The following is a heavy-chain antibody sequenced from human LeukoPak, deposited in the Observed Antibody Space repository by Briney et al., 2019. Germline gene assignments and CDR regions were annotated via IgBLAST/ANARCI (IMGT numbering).Heavy chain of an antibody. D-gene: IGHD4-17*01. Sequence: PGGSLRLSCAASGFPFSRYWMTWVRQAPGKGLEWVAYIKQEGSETYYVDSVEGRFTISRDNAKNSLYLQMNSLRAEDTAIYYCARSESTMTTWSMDYWGQGILVTVSS. J-gene: IGHJ4*02. CDR1: GFPFSRYW. V-gene: IGHV3-7*01. CDR2: IKQEGSET. CDR3: ARSESTMTTWSMDY.